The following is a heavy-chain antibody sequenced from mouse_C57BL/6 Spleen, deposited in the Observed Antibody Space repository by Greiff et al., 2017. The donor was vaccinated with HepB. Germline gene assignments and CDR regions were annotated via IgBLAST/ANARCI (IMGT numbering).Heavy chain of an antibody. J-gene: IGHJ2*01. CDR2: ISSGSSTI. D-gene: IGHD2-4*01. CDR1: GFTFSDYG. V-gene: IGHV5-17*01. Sequence: EVKVVESGGGLVKPGGSLKLSCAASGFTFSDYGMHWVRQAPEKGLEWVAYISSGSSTIYYADTVKGRFTISRDNAKNTLFLQMTSLRSEDTAMYYCARQGDYDHYYFDYWGQGTTLTVSS. CDR3: ARQGDYDHYYFDY.